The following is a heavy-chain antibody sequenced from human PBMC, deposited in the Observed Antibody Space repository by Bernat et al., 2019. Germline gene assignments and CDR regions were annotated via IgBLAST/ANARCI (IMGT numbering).Heavy chain of an antibody. CDR2: INHSGRT. CDR3: ARGKVAARPGQWGY. CDR1: GGSFSGYY. Sequence: QVQLQQWGAGLLKPSETLSLTCAVYGGSFSGYYWSWIRQPPGKGLEWIGEINHSGRTNYNPSLKSRVTISVDTSKNQFSLKLSSVTAADTAVYYCARGKVAARPGQWGYWGQGTLVTVSS. V-gene: IGHV4-34*01. D-gene: IGHD6-6*01. J-gene: IGHJ4*02.